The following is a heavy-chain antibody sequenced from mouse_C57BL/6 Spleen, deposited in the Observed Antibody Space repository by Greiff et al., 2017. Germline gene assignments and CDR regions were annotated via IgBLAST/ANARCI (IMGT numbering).Heavy chain of an antibody. J-gene: IGHJ2*01. CDR3: ARADYSNYSDY. Sequence: VQLQQSGPELVKPGASVKISCKASGYTFTDYYMNWVKQSHGKSLEWIGDINPNNGGTSYNQKFKGKATLTVDKSSSTAYMELRSLTSEDSAVYYCARADYSNYSDYWGQGTTLTVSS. D-gene: IGHD2-5*01. CDR1: GYTFTDYY. CDR2: INPNNGGT. V-gene: IGHV1-26*01.